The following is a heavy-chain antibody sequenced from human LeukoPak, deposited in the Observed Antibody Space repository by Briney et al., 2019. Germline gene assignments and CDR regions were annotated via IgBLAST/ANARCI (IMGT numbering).Heavy chain of an antibody. CDR3: AKDRIRGVTVAGTGGY. CDR2: ILYDGSNK. J-gene: IGHJ4*02. D-gene: IGHD6-19*01. Sequence: QSGGSLRLSCAASGFTFSSYGMHWVRQAPGKGLEWVAFILYDGSNKYYADSVKGRFTISRDNSKNTLYLQMNSLRAEDTAVYYCAKDRIRGVTVAGTGGYWGQGTLVTVPS. CDR1: GFTFSSYG. V-gene: IGHV3-30*02.